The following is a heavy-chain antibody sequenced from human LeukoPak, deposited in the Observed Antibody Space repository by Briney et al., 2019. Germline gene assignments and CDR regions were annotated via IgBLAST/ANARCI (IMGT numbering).Heavy chain of an antibody. V-gene: IGHV3-23*01. CDR3: ARVSYSSSSTETPICYYYYYGMDV. Sequence: GGSLRLPCAASGFTFSSYAMSWVRQAPGKGLEWVSAISGSGGSTYYADSVKGRFTISRDNSKNTLYLQMNSLRAEDTAVYYCARVSYSSSSTETPICYYYYYGMDVWGQGTTVTVSS. CDR1: GFTFSSYA. D-gene: IGHD6-6*01. CDR2: ISGSGGST. J-gene: IGHJ6*02.